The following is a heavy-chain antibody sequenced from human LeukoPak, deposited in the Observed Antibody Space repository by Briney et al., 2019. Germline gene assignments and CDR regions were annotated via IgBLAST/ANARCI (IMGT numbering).Heavy chain of an antibody. CDR3: ARQSYYYYGMDV. Sequence: SETLSLTCTVSGGSISSSSYYWGWIRQPPGKGLEWIGSIYYSGSTYYNPSLKSRVPISVDTSKNQFSLKLSSVTAADTAVYYCARQSYYYYGMDVWGQGTTVTVSS. CDR1: GGSISSSSYY. J-gene: IGHJ6*02. CDR2: IYYSGST. V-gene: IGHV4-39*01.